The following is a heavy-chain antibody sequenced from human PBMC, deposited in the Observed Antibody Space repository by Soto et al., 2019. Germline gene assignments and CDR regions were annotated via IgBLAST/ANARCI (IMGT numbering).Heavy chain of an antibody. Sequence: SVKVSCKVFGGTLISYSFSWVRQAPGQGPEWMGGIIPIFGTPNYAQNFQGRGTITAGGPTSTAYMELSSLRSGDTAVYYCAGGVCWGNRQYYYGMDVWGQGTTVTVSS. V-gene: IGHV1-69*13. D-gene: IGHD3-16*01. CDR1: GGTLISYS. J-gene: IGHJ6*02. CDR2: IIPIFGTP. CDR3: AGGVCWGNRQYYYGMDV.